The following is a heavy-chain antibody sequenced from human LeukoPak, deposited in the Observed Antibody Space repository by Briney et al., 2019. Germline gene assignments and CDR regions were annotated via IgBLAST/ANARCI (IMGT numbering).Heavy chain of an antibody. D-gene: IGHD5-18*01. J-gene: IGHJ4*02. CDR2: IYYSGRT. V-gene: IGHV4-39*01. CDR3: AGHALGDSYAFDY. CDR1: GGSISSSSYY. Sequence: PSETLSLTCAVSGGSISSSSYYWGCIRQPPGQGLEWIGSIYYSGRTYYNPSLNSRVTISVDTTKNQFSLKQSSVTAADAAVYYCAGHALGDSYAFDYWGQGTLVTVSS.